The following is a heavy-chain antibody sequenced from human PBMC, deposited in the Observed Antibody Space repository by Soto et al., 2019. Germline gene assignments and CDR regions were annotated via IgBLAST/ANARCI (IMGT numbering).Heavy chain of an antibody. D-gene: IGHD3-22*01. CDR1: GYTFTSYA. J-gene: IGHJ4*02. Sequence: ASVKFSCKASGYTFTSYAMHWVRQAPGQMLECMVWINAGNSYTEYXXKFQGRVXXTSDTSASTAXMELSXLRSEDTAVYYCAGDFSMVVVAPGYWCQGALVTVSS. CDR3: AGDFSMVVVAPGY. CDR2: INAGNSYT. V-gene: IGHV1-3*01.